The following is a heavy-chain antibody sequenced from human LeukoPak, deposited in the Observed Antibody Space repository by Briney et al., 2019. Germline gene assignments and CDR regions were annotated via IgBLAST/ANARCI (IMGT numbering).Heavy chain of an antibody. CDR3: ASAPAAIHWFDP. J-gene: IGHJ5*02. Sequence: GGSLRLSCAASGFTFSSYAMHWVRQAPGKGLEWVAVISYDGSNKYYADSVKGRSTISRDNSKNTLYLQMNSLRAEDTAVYYCASAPAAIHWFDPWGQGTLVTVSS. D-gene: IGHD2-2*01. CDR2: ISYDGSNK. CDR1: GFTFSSYA. V-gene: IGHV3-30*01.